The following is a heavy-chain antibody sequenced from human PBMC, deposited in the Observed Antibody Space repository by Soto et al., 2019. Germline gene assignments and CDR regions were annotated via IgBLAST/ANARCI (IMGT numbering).Heavy chain of an antibody. J-gene: IGHJ3*02. CDR1: GYTFTSDY. CDR2: INPSGAYT. CDR3: ARLGEQWLATHFDI. V-gene: IGHV1-46*01. D-gene: IGHD6-19*01. Sequence: ASVKVSCKASGYTFTSDYIHWVRQAPGQGLEWMGIINPSGAYTNYAQKFQGRVTMTSDTSTSTVYMELSSLRSDDTAVYYCARLGEQWLATHFDIWGQGTMVTVSS.